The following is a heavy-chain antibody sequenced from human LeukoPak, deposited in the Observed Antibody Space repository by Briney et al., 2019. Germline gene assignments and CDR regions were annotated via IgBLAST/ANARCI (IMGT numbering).Heavy chain of an antibody. CDR2: LYTSGIT. J-gene: IGHJ6*03. CDR3: ARALYFGELGYYYMAL. Sequence: NPSETLSLTCTVSGDSISSYSWTWIRQPAGKGLEWIGRLYTSGITHYNPSLKSRVTMSVDTSKNQFSLMLTSLTAADTAVYYCARALYFGELGYYYMALWAKGTTVTVSS. V-gene: IGHV4-4*07. D-gene: IGHD3-10*01. CDR1: GDSISSYS.